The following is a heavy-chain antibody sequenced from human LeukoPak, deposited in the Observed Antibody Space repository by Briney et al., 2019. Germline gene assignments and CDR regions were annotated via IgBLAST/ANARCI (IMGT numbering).Heavy chain of an antibody. CDR3: AREGMADFYYYFDY. Sequence: PSETLSLTCAVYGGSFSGYYWSWIRQPPGKGLEWIGEINHSGSTNYNPSLKSRVTISVDTSKNQFSLKLSSVTAADTAVYYCAREGMADFYYYFDYWGQGTLVTVSS. J-gene: IGHJ4*02. V-gene: IGHV4-34*01. CDR1: GGSFSGYY. CDR2: INHSGST. D-gene: IGHD3-3*01.